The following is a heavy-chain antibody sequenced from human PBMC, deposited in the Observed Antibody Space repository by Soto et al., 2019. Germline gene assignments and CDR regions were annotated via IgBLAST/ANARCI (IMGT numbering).Heavy chain of an antibody. J-gene: IGHJ4*02. D-gene: IGHD1-26*01. Sequence: QITLRESGPSLVKPTETLTLTCTFSGFSLTTTGVGVGWIRQPPGKALEWLAVVFWDGGERYSPSLKNRVTITKDTSKDQVVFTMTNMDPADTATYYCTQVYGSGSWGWYFHSWGQGTLVTVSS. CDR2: VFWDGGE. CDR3: TQVYGSGSWGWYFHS. CDR1: GFSLTTTGVG. V-gene: IGHV2-5*02.